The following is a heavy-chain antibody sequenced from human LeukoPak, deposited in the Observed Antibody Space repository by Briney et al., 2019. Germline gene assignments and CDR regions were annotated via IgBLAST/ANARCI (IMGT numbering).Heavy chain of an antibody. D-gene: IGHD3-22*01. Sequence: ETLSLTCSVSGGPISSSSYYWGWIRQPPGKGLEWIGYIYYSGSTYYNPSLKSRVTISIDTSKNQFSLKLRSVTAADTAVYYCARDNYYDSSGYTDYWGQGTLVTVSS. CDR1: GGPISSSSYY. CDR2: IYYSGST. V-gene: IGHV4-39*07. J-gene: IGHJ4*02. CDR3: ARDNYYDSSGYTDY.